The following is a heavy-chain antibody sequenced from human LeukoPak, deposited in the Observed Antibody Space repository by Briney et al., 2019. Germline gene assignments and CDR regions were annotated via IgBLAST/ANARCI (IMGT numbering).Heavy chain of an antibody. CDR1: GGSISGYF. V-gene: IGHV4-59*08. CDR2: IYYSGST. J-gene: IGHJ3*02. CDR3: ARHWTYYYDSSGYLDAFDI. Sequence: SETLSLTCTVSGGSISGYFWSWIRQPPGKGLEWIGYIYYSGSTNYNPSLKSRVTISLDTSKNQFSLKLNSVTAADTAVYYCARHWTYYYDSSGYLDAFDIWGQGTMVTVSS. D-gene: IGHD3-22*01.